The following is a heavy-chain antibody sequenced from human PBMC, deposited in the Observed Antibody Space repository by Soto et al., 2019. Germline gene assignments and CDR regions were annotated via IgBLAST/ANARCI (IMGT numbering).Heavy chain of an antibody. Sequence: SETLSLTCTVSGGSIRSGDYYWSWIRQPPGKGLEWIGYIYYSGSTYYNPSLKSRVTISVDTSKNQFSLKLSSVTAADTAVYYCARDGRGGYYPRGAFDIWGQGTMVTVSS. V-gene: IGHV4-30-4*01. D-gene: IGHD3-22*01. CDR2: IYYSGST. CDR3: ARDGRGGYYPRGAFDI. J-gene: IGHJ3*02. CDR1: GGSIRSGDYY.